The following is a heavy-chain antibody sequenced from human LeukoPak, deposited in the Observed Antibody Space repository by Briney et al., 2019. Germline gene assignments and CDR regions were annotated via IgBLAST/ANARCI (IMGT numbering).Heavy chain of an antibody. Sequence: ASVKVSCKASGGTFSSYAISWVRQAPGQGLEWMGGIIPIFGTANYAQKFQGRVTITTDESTSTAYMELSSLRSEDTAVYYCARESNCSGGSCYFVYWGQGTLVTVSS. CDR2: IIPIFGTA. CDR3: ARESNCSGGSCYFVY. V-gene: IGHV1-69*05. CDR1: GGTFSSYA. D-gene: IGHD2-15*01. J-gene: IGHJ4*02.